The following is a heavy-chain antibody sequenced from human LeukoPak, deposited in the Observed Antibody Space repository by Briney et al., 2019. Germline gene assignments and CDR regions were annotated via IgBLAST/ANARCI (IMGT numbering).Heavy chain of an antibody. V-gene: IGHV4-34*01. D-gene: IGHD1-1*01. J-gene: IGHJ3*02. CDR1: GGSFSGYY. CDR2: INHSGST. Sequence: PSETLSLTCAVYGGSFSGYYWSWIRQPPRQGLELIGEINHSGSTNYNPYLKRRVPISVDTSKNQFSLKLSSVTAADTVVYYCGRVLFGTGYAFDIWGQGTMVTVSS. CDR3: GRVLFGTGYAFDI.